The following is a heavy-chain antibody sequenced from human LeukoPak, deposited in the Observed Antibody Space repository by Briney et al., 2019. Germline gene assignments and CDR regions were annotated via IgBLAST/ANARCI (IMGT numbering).Heavy chain of an antibody. J-gene: IGHJ4*02. Sequence: GGSLRLSCAASGFTFTIYAMSWVRQAPGKGLEWVSAINRDGDDTYYAVSVKGRFTISRDNSKNTVYLQMDSLRADDTAVYYCVRGSSWPYYFDYWGQGTLVTVSS. CDR2: INRDGDDT. V-gene: IGHV3-23*01. CDR1: GFTFTIYA. D-gene: IGHD6-13*01. CDR3: VRGSSWPYYFDY.